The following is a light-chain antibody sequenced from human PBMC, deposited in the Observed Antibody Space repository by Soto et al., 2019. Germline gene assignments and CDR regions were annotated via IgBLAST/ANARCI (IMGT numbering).Light chain of an antibody. J-gene: IGKJ4*01. CDR1: QSVSSSY. Sequence: EIVLTQSPGTLSLSPGERATLSCRASQSVSSSYLAWYQQKPGQAPRLLIYGASSRATGLPDRFSGSGSGTDFTLTIRRLEPEDFAVYYCQQYGSSPLTFGRGTEVEIK. CDR3: QQYGSSPLT. V-gene: IGKV3-20*01. CDR2: GAS.